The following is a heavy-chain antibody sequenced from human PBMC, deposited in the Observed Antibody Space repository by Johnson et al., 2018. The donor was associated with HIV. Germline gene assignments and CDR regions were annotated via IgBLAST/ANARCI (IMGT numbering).Heavy chain of an antibody. V-gene: IGHV3-33*01. CDR1: GFTFSSYG. J-gene: IGHJ3*02. CDR3: ARDRGGYSYGYDADAFDI. Sequence: QVQLVESGGGLVQPGESLRLSCAASGFTFSSYGMHWVRQAPGKGLEWVAVIWYAGSNKYYADSVKGRFTISRDNSKNTLYLQMNSLRAEDTAVYYCARDRGGYSYGYDADAFDIWGQGTMVTVSS. D-gene: IGHD5-18*01. CDR2: IWYAGSNK.